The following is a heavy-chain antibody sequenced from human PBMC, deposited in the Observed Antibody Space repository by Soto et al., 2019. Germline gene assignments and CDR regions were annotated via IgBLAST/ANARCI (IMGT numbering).Heavy chain of an antibody. CDR1: GFSFSNYA. CDR2: ISGRDDST. Sequence: EVQLLESGGDLVQPGGSLRLSCVVSGFSFSNYAMSWVRQVPGKGLEWVSVISGRDDSTNYADFVKGRFTISRDNCKNTLYLQTISMRTDDTAIYYCATDRGRDAWYEGYWGQGNVVNVSS. D-gene: IGHD3-16*01. V-gene: IGHV3-23*01. J-gene: IGHJ4*02. CDR3: ATDRGRDAWYEGY.